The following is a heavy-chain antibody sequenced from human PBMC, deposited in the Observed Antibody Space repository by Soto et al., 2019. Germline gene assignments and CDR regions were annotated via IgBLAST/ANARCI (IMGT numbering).Heavy chain of an antibody. V-gene: IGHV6-1*01. J-gene: IGHJ4*02. CDR3: ARGSYYSGWV. D-gene: IGHD6-19*01. Sequence: SQTLSLSCAISGYSVSSTSAAWSWIRQSPSRGLEWLGRTYYRSKWYSDYAVSVKSRITINPDTSKNQFSLQLNSVTPEDTAVYYGARGSYYSGWVWGQGTLVSV. CDR2: TYYRSKWYS. CDR1: GYSVSSTSAA.